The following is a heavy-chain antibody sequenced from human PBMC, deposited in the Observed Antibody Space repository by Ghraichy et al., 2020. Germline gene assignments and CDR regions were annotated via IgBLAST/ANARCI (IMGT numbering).Heavy chain of an antibody. CDR2: ITGSGSLT. V-gene: IGHV3-23*01. CDR3: AKELRYSGYDFGTFDF. D-gene: IGHD5-12*01. Sequence: GGSLRLSCAASEFSFTNYAMAWVRQAPGKGPEWVSSITGSGSLTYYTYSVVGRFTISRDNSKSTLYLQMNSLRAEDTAVYFCAKELRYSGYDFGTFDFWGQGALVTVSS. CDR1: EFSFTNYA. J-gene: IGHJ4*02.